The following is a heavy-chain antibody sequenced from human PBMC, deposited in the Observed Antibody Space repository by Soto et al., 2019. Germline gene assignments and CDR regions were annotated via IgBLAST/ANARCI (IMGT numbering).Heavy chain of an antibody. CDR2: IWYDGSNK. CDR1: GYTFSSHG. CDR3: ARVFGQMMTADY. J-gene: IGHJ4*02. Sequence: GGSLRLSCTASGYTFSSHGMHWVRQAPGKGLEWVAVIWYDGSNKYYADSVKGRFTTSKDNSKNTVFLQMNSLRAEDTAVYYCARVFGQMMTADYWGQGTLVTVSS. V-gene: IGHV3-33*01. D-gene: IGHD3-3*01.